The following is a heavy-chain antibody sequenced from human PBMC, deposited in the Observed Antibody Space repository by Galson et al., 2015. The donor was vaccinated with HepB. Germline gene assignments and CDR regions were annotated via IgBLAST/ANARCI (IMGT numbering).Heavy chain of an antibody. J-gene: IGHJ5*02. V-gene: IGHV4-59*01. CDR3: ARYVTAAIKRKWFDP. D-gene: IGHD2-2*01. CDR2: IYYSGST. CDR1: GGSISSYY. Sequence: SETLSLTCTVSGGSISSYYWSWIRQPPGKGLEWIGYIYYSGSTNYNPSLKSRVTISVDTSKNQFSLKLSSVTAADTAVYYCARYVTAAIKRKWFDPWGQGTLVTVSS.